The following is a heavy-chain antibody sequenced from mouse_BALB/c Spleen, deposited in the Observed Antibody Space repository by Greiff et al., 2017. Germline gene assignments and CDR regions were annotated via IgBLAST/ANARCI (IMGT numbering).Heavy chain of an antibody. V-gene: IGHV5-6-3*01. CDR3: AREGYDYFDY. J-gene: IGHJ2*01. D-gene: IGHD2-14*01. Sequence: EVQGVESGGGLVQPGGSLKLSCAASGFTFSSYGMSWVRQTPDKRLELVATINSNGGSTYYPDSVKGRFTISRDNAKNTLYLQMSSLKSEDTAMYYCAREGYDYFDYWGQGTTLTVSS. CDR1: GFTFSSYG. CDR2: INSNGGST.